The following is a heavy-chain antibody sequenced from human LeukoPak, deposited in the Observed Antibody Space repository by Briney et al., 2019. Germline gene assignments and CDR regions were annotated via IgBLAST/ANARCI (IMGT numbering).Heavy chain of an antibody. CDR2: ISNSGGTI. CDR1: GFTFSSYE. Sequence: GGSLRLSCAASGFTFSSYEVNWVRQAPGKGLEWVSYISNSGGTIYYADSVKGRFTISRDNAKNSLYLQMNSLRAEDTAVYYCARDWRGYSDLWGRGTLVTVSS. D-gene: IGHD3-3*01. CDR3: ARDWRGYSDL. V-gene: IGHV3-48*03. J-gene: IGHJ2*01.